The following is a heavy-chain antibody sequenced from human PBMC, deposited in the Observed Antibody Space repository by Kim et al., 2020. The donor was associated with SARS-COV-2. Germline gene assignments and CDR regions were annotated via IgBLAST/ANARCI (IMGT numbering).Heavy chain of an antibody. Sequence: LRLSCAASRFSFNNYEMNWVRQAPGKGLEWLGFTSYSGTTYYNPSLKGRLTISVDTSKNHFSLKLSSVTAADTAVYYCARVYPLQPGYSCSGDSCEGYFDYWGQGSLVTVSS. CDR3: ARVYPLQPGYSCSGDSCEGYFDY. D-gene: IGHD2-15*01. V-gene: IGHV4-31*02. CDR1: RFSFNNYE. CDR2: TSYSGTT. J-gene: IGHJ4*02.